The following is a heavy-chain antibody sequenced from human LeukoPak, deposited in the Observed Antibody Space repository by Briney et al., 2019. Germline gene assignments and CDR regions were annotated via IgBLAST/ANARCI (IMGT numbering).Heavy chain of an antibody. CDR2: ISGSGGST. J-gene: IGHJ6*03. CDR1: GFTFSSYA. CDR3: ARVDGSGSYIYYYYMDV. D-gene: IGHD3-10*01. V-gene: IGHV3-23*01. Sequence: PGGSLRLSCAASGFTFSSYAMSWVRQAPGKGLEWVSDISGSGGSTFYADSVKGRFTISRDNAKNSLYLQMNSLRAEDTAVYYCARVDGSGSYIYYYYMDVWGKGTTVTVSS.